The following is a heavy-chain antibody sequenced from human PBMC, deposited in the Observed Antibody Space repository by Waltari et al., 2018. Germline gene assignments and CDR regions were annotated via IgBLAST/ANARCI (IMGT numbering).Heavy chain of an antibody. J-gene: IGHJ5*02. CDR3: ATALGVAGAGTGGWVDP. CDR2: FDPEAGAT. Sequence: VQLVQSGAEVKKPGATVKISCKVSGYPFTDYYMQWVQQAPGNGLEWMGLFDPEAGATIYGEKFPGRVNLTADTSKDTAYMGLRRPRSEDPAVDYCATALGVAGAGTGGWVDPLGQGTLGTVSS. D-gene: IGHD6-13*01. V-gene: IGHV1-69-2*01. CDR1: GYPFTDYY.